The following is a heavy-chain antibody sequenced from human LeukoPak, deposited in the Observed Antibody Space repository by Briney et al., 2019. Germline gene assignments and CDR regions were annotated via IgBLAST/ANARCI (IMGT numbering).Heavy chain of an antibody. CDR1: GFTFSSYG. V-gene: IGHV3-30*02. J-gene: IGHJ3*02. Sequence: GGSLRLSCAASGFTFSSYGMHWVRQAPGKGLEWAAFIRYDGSNKYYADSVKGRFTISRDNSKNTLYLQMNGLRAEDTAVYYCAKDSVFWSATDAFDIWGQGTMVTVSS. D-gene: IGHD3-3*01. CDR3: AKDSVFWSATDAFDI. CDR2: IRYDGSNK.